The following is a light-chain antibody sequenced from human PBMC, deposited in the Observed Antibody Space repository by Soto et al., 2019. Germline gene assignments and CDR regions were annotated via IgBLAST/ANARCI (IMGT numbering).Light chain of an antibody. CDR1: QSVSGN. J-gene: IGKJ1*01. CDR2: GAS. Sequence: VMTQYPDTLSVSPGERATLSCSGSQSVSGNLAWYQQKPGQAPRLLFYGASTRATGIPARFSGSGSGPEFTLTIRRLNSECSLVYYCQQYNNWPRSFGQGTKVDI. CDR3: QQYNNWPRS. V-gene: IGKV3-15*01.